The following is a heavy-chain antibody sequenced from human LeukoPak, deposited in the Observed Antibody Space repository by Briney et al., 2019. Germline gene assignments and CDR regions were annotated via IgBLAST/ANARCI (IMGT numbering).Heavy chain of an antibody. J-gene: IGHJ3*02. CDR3: ATGLTIQGASDI. CDR1: GFTFSSSG. V-gene: IGHV1-58*01. CDR2: LVVGRGNT. Sequence: ASVKVSCKASGFTFSSSGVQWVRQARGQRLEWIGWLVVGRGNTNYAQNFQERVTITRDMSTSTAYMELSSLRSEDTAMYYCATGLTIQGASDIWGQGTMVTVSS. D-gene: IGHD3-3*01.